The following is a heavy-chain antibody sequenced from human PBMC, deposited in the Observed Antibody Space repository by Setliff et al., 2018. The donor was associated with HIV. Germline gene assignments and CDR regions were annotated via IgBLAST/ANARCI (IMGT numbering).Heavy chain of an antibody. CDR1: GYSFARYG. Sequence: ASVKVSCKASGYSFARYGLSWVRQAPGQGLEWMGWISGFNGNTKYAQSFQGRVAMTTDTSTSTAYMELRSLRSDDTAVYFCAREYRATLNFRVAFDIWGQGTMVTVSS. CDR3: AREYRATLNFRVAFDI. V-gene: IGHV1-18*01. D-gene: IGHD3-10*01. J-gene: IGHJ3*02. CDR2: ISGFNGNT.